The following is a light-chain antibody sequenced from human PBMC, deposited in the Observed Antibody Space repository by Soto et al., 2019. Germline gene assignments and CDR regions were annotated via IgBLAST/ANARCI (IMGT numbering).Light chain of an antibody. J-gene: IGLJ1*01. CDR3: SSYTSISTYV. CDR1: SSDVGGYDF. Sequence: QSALTQPASVSGAPGQSITLSCTGTSSDVGGYDFVSWYQHHPGNAPRLMIYDVSHRPSGVSDRFSASKSGNTASLTSSGRLSDDEADYYCSSYTSISTYVFGTGTKLTVL. CDR2: DVS. V-gene: IGLV2-14*03.